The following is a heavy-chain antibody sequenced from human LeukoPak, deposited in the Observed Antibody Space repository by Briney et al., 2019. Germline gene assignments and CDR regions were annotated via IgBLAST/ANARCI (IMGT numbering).Heavy chain of an antibody. J-gene: IGHJ5*02. V-gene: IGHV1-2*06. D-gene: IGHD3-22*01. Sequence: ASVKVSCKASGYTFTGYYMHWVRQAPGQGLEWMGRINPNSGGTNYAQKFQGRVTMTRDTSISTAYMELSRLRSDDTAVYYCARGLPYDSSGYYWFDPWGQGTLVTVSS. CDR2: INPNSGGT. CDR1: GYTFTGYY. CDR3: ARGLPYDSSGYYWFDP.